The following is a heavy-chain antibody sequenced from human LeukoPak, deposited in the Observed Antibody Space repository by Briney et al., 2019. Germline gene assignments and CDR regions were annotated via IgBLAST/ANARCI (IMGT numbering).Heavy chain of an antibody. CDR3: AIRFSRGSGSAIDY. V-gene: IGHV1-8*01. J-gene: IGHJ4*02. D-gene: IGHD3-10*01. Sequence: GASVKVSCKASGYTFTSYDINWVRQATGQGLEWMGWMNPNSANTGYAQNFQGRVTMTRNTSIRRAYMELSSLSSEDTAVYYCAIRFSRGSGSAIDYWGQGTLVTVSS. CDR1: GYTFTSYD. CDR2: MNPNSANT.